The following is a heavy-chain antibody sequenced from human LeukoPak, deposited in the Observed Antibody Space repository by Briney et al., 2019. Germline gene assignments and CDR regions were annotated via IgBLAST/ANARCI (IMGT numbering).Heavy chain of an antibody. CDR3: ARDHGYSSSLFDY. V-gene: IGHV3-21*01. D-gene: IGHD6-6*01. CDR2: ISSSSSYI. Sequence: GRSLRLSCAASGFTFDDYAMHWVRQAPGKGLEWVSSISSSSSYIYYADSVKGRFTISRDNAKNSLYLQMNSLRAEDTAVYYCARDHGYSSSLFDYWGQGTLVTASS. CDR1: GFTFDDYA. J-gene: IGHJ4*02.